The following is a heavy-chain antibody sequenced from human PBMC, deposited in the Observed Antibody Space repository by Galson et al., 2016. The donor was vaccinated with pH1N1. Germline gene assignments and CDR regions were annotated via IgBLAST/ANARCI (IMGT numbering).Heavy chain of an antibody. Sequence: SLRLSCAASGFSFSDYYMTWNRQTPGKGLEWIAYISNRGGSIHYADSVRGRFTISRDSARNSLYLQMSSLRADHKALYYCARGRGAGGRGYYGSPIEHWGQGTLVTVSS. CDR1: GFSFSDYY. V-gene: IGHV3-11*01. CDR2: ISNRGGSI. CDR3: ARGRGAGGRGYYGSPIEH. D-gene: IGHD3-22*01. J-gene: IGHJ4*02.